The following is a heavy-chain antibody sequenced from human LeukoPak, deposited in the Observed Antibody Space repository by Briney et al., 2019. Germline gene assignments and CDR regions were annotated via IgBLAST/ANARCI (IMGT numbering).Heavy chain of an antibody. Sequence: SETLSLTCAVSGGSISSGGYSWSWIRQPPGKGLEWIGYIYHSGSTYYNPSLKSRVTISVDRSKNQFSLKLSSVTAADTAVHYCARAPYSGSYGAFDIWGQGTMVTVSS. CDR1: GGSISSGGYS. CDR3: ARAPYSGSYGAFDI. V-gene: IGHV4-30-2*01. D-gene: IGHD1-26*01. J-gene: IGHJ3*02. CDR2: IYHSGST.